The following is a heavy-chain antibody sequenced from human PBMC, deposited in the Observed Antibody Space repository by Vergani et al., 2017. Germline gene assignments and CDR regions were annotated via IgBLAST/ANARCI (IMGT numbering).Heavy chain of an antibody. Sequence: QVQLVESGGGLVKPGGSLRLSCAASGFTFSDYYMSWIRQAPGKGLEWVSYISSSSSYTNYADSVKGRFTISRDNAKNSLYLQMNSLRAEDTAVYYCARVRASGVVIIFDYWGQGTLVTVSS. CDR3: ARVRASGVVIIFDY. D-gene: IGHD3-3*01. J-gene: IGHJ4*02. CDR2: ISSSSSYT. CDR1: GFTFSDYY. V-gene: IGHV3-11*06.